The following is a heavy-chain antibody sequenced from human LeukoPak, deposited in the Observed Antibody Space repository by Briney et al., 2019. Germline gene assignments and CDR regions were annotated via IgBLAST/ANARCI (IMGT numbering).Heavy chain of an antibody. D-gene: IGHD6-13*01. Sequence: GGSLRLSCAASGFTFSSYAMHWVRQAPGKGLEWVAVISYDGSNKYYADSVKGRFTISRDNSKNTLYLQMNSLRAEDTAVYYCARDLSSSWYASLDYWGQGTLVTVSS. CDR2: ISYDGSNK. V-gene: IGHV3-30-3*01. CDR1: GFTFSSYA. CDR3: ARDLSSSWYASLDY. J-gene: IGHJ4*02.